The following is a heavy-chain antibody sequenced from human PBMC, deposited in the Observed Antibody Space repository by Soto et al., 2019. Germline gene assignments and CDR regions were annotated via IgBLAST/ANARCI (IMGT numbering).Heavy chain of an antibody. CDR3: AKKSYYYDTSGYSEYFQH. V-gene: IGHV3-23*01. Sequence: PGGSLRLSCAASGFTFTSLAMSWVRQAPGKGLEWVAAVSGNGATTHYADSVKGRFTVSRDNSRNTVYLQLNSLRAEDTAVFYCAKKSYYYDTSGYSEYFQHWGQGTLVTVSS. CDR1: GFTFTSLA. CDR2: VSGNGATT. J-gene: IGHJ1*01. D-gene: IGHD3-22*01.